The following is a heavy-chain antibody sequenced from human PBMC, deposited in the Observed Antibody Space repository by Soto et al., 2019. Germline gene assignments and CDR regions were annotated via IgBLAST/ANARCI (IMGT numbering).Heavy chain of an antibody. V-gene: IGHV4-30-4*01. CDR2: IYYSGST. CDR3: ARVLGDYYGSGSYIDY. Sequence: SETLSLTCTVSGGSISSGDYYWSWIRQPPGKGLEWIGYIYYSGSTYYNPSLKSRVTISVDTSKNQFSLKLSSVTAADAAVYYCARVLGDYYGSGSYIDYWGQGTLVTVSS. J-gene: IGHJ4*02. D-gene: IGHD3-10*01. CDR1: GGSISSGDYY.